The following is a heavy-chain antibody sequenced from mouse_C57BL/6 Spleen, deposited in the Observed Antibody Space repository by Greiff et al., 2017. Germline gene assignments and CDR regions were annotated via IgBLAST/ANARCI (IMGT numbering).Heavy chain of an antibody. D-gene: IGHD1-1*01. CDR2: IDPSDSYT. V-gene: IGHV1-59*01. Sequence: VQLQQSGAELVRPGTSVKLSCKASGYTFTSYWMHWVKQRPGQGLEWIGVIDPSDSYTNYNQKFKGKATLTVDTSSSTAYMQLSSLTSEDSAVYYCARGSYYYGSRGDYYAMDYWGQGTSVTVSS. CDR1: GYTFTSYW. CDR3: ARGSYYYGSRGDYYAMDY. J-gene: IGHJ4*01.